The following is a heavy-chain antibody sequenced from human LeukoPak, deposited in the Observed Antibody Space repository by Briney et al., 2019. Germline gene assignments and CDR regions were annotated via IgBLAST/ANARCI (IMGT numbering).Heavy chain of an antibody. Sequence: SETLSLTCTVSGGSISSYYWSWIRQPPGKGLEWIGYIYYSGNTNDNPSLKSRVTISIDTSKNQFSLKMSSVTAADTAVYYCARVGSGCSDYWGQGTLVTVSS. CDR3: ARVGSGCSDY. V-gene: IGHV4-59*01. CDR1: GGSISSYY. J-gene: IGHJ4*02. CDR2: IYYSGNT. D-gene: IGHD6-19*01.